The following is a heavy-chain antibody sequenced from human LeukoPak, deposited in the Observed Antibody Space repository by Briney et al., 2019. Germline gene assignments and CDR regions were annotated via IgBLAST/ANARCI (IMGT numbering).Heavy chain of an antibody. J-gene: IGHJ3*02. CDR1: GLTFSREW. CDR2: IKRDGSEK. V-gene: IGHV3-7*05. CDR3: AEEGENYAFDI. D-gene: IGHD2-21*01. Sequence: PGGSLRLSCAASGLTFSREWLSWVRQAPGKGLEWVANIKRDGSEKYYVDSVKGRFTISRDNTKNSMYLQTNSLRAEGTAVYYCAEEGENYAFDIWGQGTMVTVSS.